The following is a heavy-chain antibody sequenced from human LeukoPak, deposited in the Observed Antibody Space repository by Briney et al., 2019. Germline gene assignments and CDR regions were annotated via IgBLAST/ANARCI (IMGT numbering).Heavy chain of an antibody. J-gene: IGHJ6*03. V-gene: IGHV1-2*02. CDR2: LNSNSGDT. Sequence: EASVKVSCKASGYTFTGYYMHWVRQAPAQGLEWTGWLNSNSGDTNYAQKFQGRVSMTRDTSISTAYMELSRLSSDDTAVYYCARTLDRFYYYMDVWGKGTTVTVSS. CDR3: ARTLDRFYYYMDV. CDR1: GYTFTGYY.